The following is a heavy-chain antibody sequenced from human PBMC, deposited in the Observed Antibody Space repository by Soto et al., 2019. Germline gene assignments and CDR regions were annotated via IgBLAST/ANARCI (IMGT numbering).Heavy chain of an antibody. D-gene: IGHD3-3*01. V-gene: IGHV4-34*01. Sequence: QVQLQQWGAGLLKPSETLSLTCAVYGGSFSGYYWSWIRQPPGKGLEWIGEINHSGSTNYNPSLKSRVTISVDTSKNQFSLKLSSVTAADTAVYYCARALTIFGVVKNAFDIWGQGTMVTVSS. CDR3: ARALTIFGVVKNAFDI. J-gene: IGHJ3*02. CDR1: GGSFSGYY. CDR2: INHSGST.